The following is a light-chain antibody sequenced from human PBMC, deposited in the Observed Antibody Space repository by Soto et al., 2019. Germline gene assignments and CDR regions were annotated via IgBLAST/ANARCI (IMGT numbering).Light chain of an antibody. CDR2: WAS. J-gene: IGKJ4*01. V-gene: IGKV4-1*01. CDR3: QQYYSAPLT. CDR1: QNILSSSNNKNY. Sequence: DIVMTQSPDSLAVSLGERATINCKSSQNILSSSNNKNYLAWYQQKPRQPPKLLISWASTRESGVPDRISGGGSGTDFTLTISSLQAEDVAVYYCQQYYSAPLTFGGGTKVEIK.